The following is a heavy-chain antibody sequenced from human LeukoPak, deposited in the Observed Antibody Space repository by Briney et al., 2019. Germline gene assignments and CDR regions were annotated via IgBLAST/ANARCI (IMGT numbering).Heavy chain of an antibody. V-gene: IGHV1-46*01. Sequence: ASVKVSCKASGYTFTSYYMHWVRQAPGQGLEWMGIINPSGGSTSYAQKFQGRVTMTRDTSTSTVYMELSSLRSEDTAAYYCARSRTAAAEVYWGQGTLVTVSS. CDR3: ARSRTAAAEVY. J-gene: IGHJ4*02. D-gene: IGHD6-13*01. CDR1: GYTFTSYY. CDR2: INPSGGST.